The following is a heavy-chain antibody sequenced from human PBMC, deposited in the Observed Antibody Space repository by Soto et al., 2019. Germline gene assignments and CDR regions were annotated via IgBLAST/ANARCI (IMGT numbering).Heavy chain of an antibody. CDR1: GFTFSSYA. CDR3: ARERRAARLGGNWFDA. Sequence: EVQLLESGGYLVQPGGSLRLSCAAAGFTFSSYAMSWVRQAPGKGLEWVSAIPGSGAGTYYADSVKGRFTISRDNSKNTLYLHLNSLRAEDTAVYYCARERRAARLGGNWFDAWGQGTLVTVSS. J-gene: IGHJ5*02. CDR2: IPGSGAGT. D-gene: IGHD6-6*01. V-gene: IGHV3-23*01.